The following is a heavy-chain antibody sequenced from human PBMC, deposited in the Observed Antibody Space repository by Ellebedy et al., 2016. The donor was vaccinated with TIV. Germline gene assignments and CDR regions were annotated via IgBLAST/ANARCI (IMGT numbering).Heavy chain of an antibody. V-gene: IGHV1-2*02. CDR2: IHPNSGGT. Sequence: AASVKVSCKASGYTFTGYYMHWVRQAPGQGLEWMGWIHPNSGGTNYAQKFQGRVTMTRDTSNSTAYMELSRLRSDDTAVYYCAREKGGKYYFDYWGQGTLVTVSS. J-gene: IGHJ4*02. CDR1: GYTFTGYY. CDR3: AREKGGKYYFDY.